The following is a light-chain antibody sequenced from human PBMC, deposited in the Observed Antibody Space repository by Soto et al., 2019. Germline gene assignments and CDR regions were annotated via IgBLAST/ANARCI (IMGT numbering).Light chain of an antibody. CDR3: QLYGYSPPTYT. Sequence: ESVLTQSPGTLSLSPGERATLSCRASQSVSSNFIAWYQQKPGRAPRLLIYAASSRATGIPDRFSGSGSGTDFTLTISRLETEDFAMYYCQLYGYSPPTYTFGQGTKLEIK. V-gene: IGKV3-20*01. J-gene: IGKJ2*01. CDR1: QSVSSNF. CDR2: AAS.